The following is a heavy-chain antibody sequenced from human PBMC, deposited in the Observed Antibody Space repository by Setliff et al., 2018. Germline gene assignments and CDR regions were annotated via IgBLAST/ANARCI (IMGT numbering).Heavy chain of an antibody. CDR1: GYSISSGYI. CDR3: ARSFSRREKFLLDY. J-gene: IGHJ4*02. Sequence: SETLSLTCTVSGYSISSGYIWGWIRQPPGKGLEWVGNIGHTGSINYNPSLKSRLTISRDTSKNQFSLKLNSVTAADMAVYYCARSFSRREKFLLDYWGQGALVTAPQ. V-gene: IGHV4-38-2*02. CDR2: IGHTGSI.